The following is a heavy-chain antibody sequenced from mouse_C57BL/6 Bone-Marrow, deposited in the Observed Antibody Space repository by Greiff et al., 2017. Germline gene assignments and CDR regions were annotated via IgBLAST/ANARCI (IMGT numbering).Heavy chain of an antibody. J-gene: IGHJ2*01. CDR1: GFTFSDYG. Sequence: DVHLVESGGGLVKPGGSLKLSCAASGFTFSDYGMHWVRQAPEKGLEWVAYISSGSSTIYYADTVKGRFTISRDNAKNTLFLQMTSLRSEDTAMYYCARPIYYYGSSPFDYWGQGTTLTVSS. CDR2: ISSGSSTI. V-gene: IGHV5-17*01. CDR3: ARPIYYYGSSPFDY. D-gene: IGHD1-1*01.